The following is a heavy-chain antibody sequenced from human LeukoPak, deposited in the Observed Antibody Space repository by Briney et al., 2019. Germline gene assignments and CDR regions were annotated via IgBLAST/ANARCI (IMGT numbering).Heavy chain of an antibody. J-gene: IGHJ5*02. CDR2: IYYSGST. V-gene: IGHV4-39*07. CDR3: ARDFVYGSGSSNWFDP. CDR1: GGSISSSNYY. D-gene: IGHD3-10*01. Sequence: SETLSLTCTVSGGSISSSNYYWGWIRQPPGKGLEWIGSIYYSGSTYYNPSLKSRVTISVDTSKNQFSLKLSSVTAADTAVYYCARDFVYGSGSSNWFDPWGQGTLVTVSS.